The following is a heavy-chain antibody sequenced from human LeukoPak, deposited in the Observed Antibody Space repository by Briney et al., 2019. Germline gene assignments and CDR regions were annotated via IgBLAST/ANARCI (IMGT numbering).Heavy chain of an antibody. Sequence: PGRSLRLSCAASGFTFSSYAMHWVRQAPGKGLEWVAVISYDGSNKYYADSVKGRFTISRDNSKNTLYLQMNSLGAEDTAVYYCARELPIDYWGQGTLVTVSS. CDR2: ISYDGSNK. CDR1: GFTFSSYA. V-gene: IGHV3-30-3*01. CDR3: ARELPIDY. D-gene: IGHD3-10*01. J-gene: IGHJ4*02.